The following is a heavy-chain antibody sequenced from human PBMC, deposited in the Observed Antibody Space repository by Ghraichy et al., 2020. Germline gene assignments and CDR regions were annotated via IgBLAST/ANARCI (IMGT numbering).Heavy chain of an antibody. D-gene: IGHD1-1*01. Sequence: ASVKVSCKGSGYTLTRNSISWVRQAPGQGLEWMGWISAYTGNTKYAQKFQGRVTMTTDKITSTAYMELRSLRSDDTAVYYCARDRETTTTRGYYYYGMDVWGQGTTVTVSS. CDR2: ISAYTGNT. V-gene: IGHV1-18*04. J-gene: IGHJ6*02. CDR1: GYTLTRNS. CDR3: ARDRETTTTRGYYYYGMDV.